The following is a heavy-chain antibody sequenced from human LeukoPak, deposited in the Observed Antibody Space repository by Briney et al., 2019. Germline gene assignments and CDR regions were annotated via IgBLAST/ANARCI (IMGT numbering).Heavy chain of an antibody. CDR3: ARDRLFTAVSHVS. CDR1: GFTFSDYY. CDR2: ISSSGNTI. Sequence: GGSLRLSCAASGFTFSDYYMSWIRQAPGKGLEWVSYISSSGNTIYYADSVKGRFTISRDNAKNSLYLQMNSLRAEDTAVYYCARDRLFTAVSHVSWGRGTLVTVSS. J-gene: IGHJ5*02. D-gene: IGHD3-10*02. V-gene: IGHV3-11*01.